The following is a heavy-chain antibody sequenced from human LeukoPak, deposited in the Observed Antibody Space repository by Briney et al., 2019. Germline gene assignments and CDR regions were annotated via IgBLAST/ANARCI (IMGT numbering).Heavy chain of an antibody. CDR3: TRSPQEAAEFDY. CDR1: GDSVSSNSAA. J-gene: IGHJ4*02. CDR2: TYYRSKWYN. D-gene: IGHD6-25*01. V-gene: IGHV6-1*01. Sequence: SQTLSLTCAISGDSVSSNSAARNWIRQSPSRDLEWLGRTYYRSKWYNDYAISVKSRITINPDTSKNQFSLRLNSVTPEDTAVYYCTRSPQEAAEFDYWGQGTLVTVSS.